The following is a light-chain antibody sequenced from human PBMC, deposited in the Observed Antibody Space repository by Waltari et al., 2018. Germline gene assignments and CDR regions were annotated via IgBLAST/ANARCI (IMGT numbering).Light chain of an antibody. CDR2: WAS. Sequence: DIVMTQSPDSLAVSLGERAAINCKSSQSVLYSPNNKTYLGWYQKKPGPPPKLLIYWASSRESGVPDRFSGSGSATDFTLTISSLQAEDVAVYYCQQYYSPPFTFGPGTRVDIK. CDR1: QSVLYSPNNKTY. V-gene: IGKV4-1*01. CDR3: QQYYSPPFT. J-gene: IGKJ3*01.